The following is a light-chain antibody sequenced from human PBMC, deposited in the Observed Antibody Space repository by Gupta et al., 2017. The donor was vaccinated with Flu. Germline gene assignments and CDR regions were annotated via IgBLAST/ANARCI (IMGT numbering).Light chain of an antibody. CDR1: QSVGTQ. Sequence: ERATLSCRASQSVGTQLAWYQQKLGQAPRLLMFDASKRVAGIPDRFRGSGSGTDFTLTISSLEPEDFAVYYCQYRSSVPMYTFGQGTKLEIK. CDR2: DAS. CDR3: QYRSSVPMYT. J-gene: IGKJ2*01. V-gene: IGKV3-11*01.